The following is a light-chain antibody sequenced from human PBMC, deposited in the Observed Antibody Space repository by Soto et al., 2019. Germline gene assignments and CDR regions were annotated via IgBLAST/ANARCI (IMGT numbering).Light chain of an antibody. V-gene: IGKV1-39*01. J-gene: IGKJ5*01. CDR3: QQSSITPYT. CDR1: QSISRY. CDR2: GAY. Sequence: DIQMTQSPSSLSASVGDRVTITCRASQSISRYLNWYQQKPGKAPKLLIQGAYPLQSGAPSRFSGHGSGTNFTLTISSLQPEDSATYYCQQSSITPYTFGQGTRLENK.